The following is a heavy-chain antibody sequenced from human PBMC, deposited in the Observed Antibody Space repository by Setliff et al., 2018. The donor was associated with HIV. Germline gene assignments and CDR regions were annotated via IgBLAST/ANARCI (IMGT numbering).Heavy chain of an antibody. Sequence: SVKVSCKASGGTFNLYAINWVRQAPGQGLEWMGGIIPIFNTANYAQKFQGRVTITADGSTSTAYMELSSLRFEDTATYYCARDQATGYEKVWFSWIDPWGQGTLVTVSS. CDR3: ARDQATGYEKVWFSWIDP. CDR1: GGTFNLYA. D-gene: IGHD5-12*01. J-gene: IGHJ5*02. V-gene: IGHV1-69*13. CDR2: IIPIFNTA.